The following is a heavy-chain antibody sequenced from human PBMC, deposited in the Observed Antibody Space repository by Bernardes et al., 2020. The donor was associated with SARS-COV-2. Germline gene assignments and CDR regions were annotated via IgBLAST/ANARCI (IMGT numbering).Heavy chain of an antibody. CDR3: AREGGRIVVVPAAISSGGMDV. D-gene: IGHD2-2*02. CDR1: GGSFSGYY. J-gene: IGHJ6*04. V-gene: IGHV4-34*01. CDR2: INHSGST. Sequence: SETLSLTCAVYGGSFSGYYWSWIRQPPGQGLEWIGEINHSGSTNYNPSLKSRVTISVDTSKNQFSLKLSPVTAADTAVYYWAREGGRIVVVPAAISSGGMDVWGKGTTVTVSS.